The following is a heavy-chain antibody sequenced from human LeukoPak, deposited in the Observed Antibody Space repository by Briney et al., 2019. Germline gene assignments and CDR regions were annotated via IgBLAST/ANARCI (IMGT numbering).Heavy chain of an antibody. CDR3: ASARDQYSSSWYFQH. Sequence: ASVKVSCKASGGTFSSYAISWVQQAPGQGLEWMGGIIPIFGTANYAQKFQGRVTITTDESTSTAYMELRSLRSDDTAVYYCASARDQYSSSWYFQHWGQGTLVTVSS. V-gene: IGHV1-69*05. CDR2: IIPIFGTA. D-gene: IGHD6-13*01. J-gene: IGHJ1*01. CDR1: GGTFSSYA.